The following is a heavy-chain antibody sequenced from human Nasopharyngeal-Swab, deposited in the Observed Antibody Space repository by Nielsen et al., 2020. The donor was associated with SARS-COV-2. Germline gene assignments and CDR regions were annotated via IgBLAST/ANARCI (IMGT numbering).Heavy chain of an antibody. V-gene: IGHV3-15*01. CDR3: TTGGVGYYDSSGYYFGY. CDR2: IKSKTDGGTT. Sequence: GESLKIPCAASGFTFSNAWMSWVRQAPGKGLEWVGRIKSKTDGGTTDYAAPVKGRFTISRDDSKNTLYLQMNSLKTEDTAVYYCTTGGVGYYDSSGYYFGYWGQGTLVTVSS. J-gene: IGHJ4*02. CDR1: GFTFSNAW. D-gene: IGHD3-22*01.